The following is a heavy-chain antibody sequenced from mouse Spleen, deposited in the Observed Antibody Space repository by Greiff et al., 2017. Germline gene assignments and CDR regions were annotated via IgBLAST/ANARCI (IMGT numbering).Heavy chain of an antibody. CDR3: ARNYYDYPWFAY. J-gene: IGHJ3*01. D-gene: IGHD2-4*01. Sequence: EVRLVESGGGLVKPGGSLKLSCAASGFTFSDYGRHGVRQAPEKGLEWVAYISSGSSTIYYADTVKGRFTISRDNAKNTLFLQMTSLRSEDTAMYYCARNYYDYPWFAYWGQGTLVTVSA. CDR1: GFTFSDYG. V-gene: IGHV5-17*01. CDR2: ISSGSSTI.